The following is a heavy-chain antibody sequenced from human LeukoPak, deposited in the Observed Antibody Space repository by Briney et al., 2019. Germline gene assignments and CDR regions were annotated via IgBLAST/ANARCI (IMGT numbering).Heavy chain of an antibody. CDR2: ISSSSSYI. V-gene: IGHV3-21*01. Sequence: SGGSLRLSSAASGFTFSSYSMNWVRQAPGKGLEWVSSISSSSSYIYYADSVKGRFTISRDNAKNSLYLQMNSLRAEDTAVYYCASTSWGVPAAKGAFDIWGQGTMVTVSS. D-gene: IGHD2-2*01. J-gene: IGHJ3*02. CDR3: ASTSWGVPAAKGAFDI. CDR1: GFTFSSYS.